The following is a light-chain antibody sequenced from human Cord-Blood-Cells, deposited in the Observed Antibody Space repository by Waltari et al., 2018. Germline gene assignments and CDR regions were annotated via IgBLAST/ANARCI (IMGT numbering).Light chain of an antibody. V-gene: IGKV1-33*01. CDR3: QQYDNLLFT. CDR2: DAS. J-gene: IGKJ3*01. Sequence: DIQMTQSPSSLSASVGDRVTITCHASQDISNYLNWYQQKPGKAPKLLIYDASNLETGVPSRFSGSGSWTDFTFTISSLQPEDIATYYCQQYDNLLFTFGPGTKVDIK. CDR1: QDISNY.